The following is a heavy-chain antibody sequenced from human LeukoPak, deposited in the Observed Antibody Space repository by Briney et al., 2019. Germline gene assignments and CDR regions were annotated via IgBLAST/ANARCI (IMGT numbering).Heavy chain of an antibody. CDR3: ARFFIAVAGYYFDY. D-gene: IGHD6-19*01. Sequence: SETLSLTCAVYGGSFSGYYWSWIRQPPGKGLEWIGEINHSGSTNYNPPLKSRVTISVDTSKNQFSLKLSSVTAADTAVYYCARFFIAVAGYYFDYWGQGTLVTVSS. J-gene: IGHJ4*02. V-gene: IGHV4-34*01. CDR2: INHSGST. CDR1: GGSFSGYY.